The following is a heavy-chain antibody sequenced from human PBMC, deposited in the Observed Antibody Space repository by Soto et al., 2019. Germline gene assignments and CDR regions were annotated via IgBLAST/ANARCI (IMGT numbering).Heavy chain of an antibody. D-gene: IGHD4-4*01. CDR1: GFAFRNFG. V-gene: IGHV3-33*01. CDR2: IWYDGSSK. CDR3: AREIDSNYDGMDV. Sequence: HPGGSLRLAGEAGGFAFRNFGMNWVRQAPGKGLEWVALIWYDGSSKYYVDSVKGRFTISRDNSKETVYLQMNSLRAEDTGVYYCAREIDSNYDGMDVWAQGTTVTVCS. J-gene: IGHJ6*02.